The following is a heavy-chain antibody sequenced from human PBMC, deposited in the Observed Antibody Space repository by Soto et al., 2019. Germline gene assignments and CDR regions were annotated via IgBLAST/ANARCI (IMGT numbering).Heavy chain of an antibody. CDR2: MNPINGAT. J-gene: IGHJ6*02. CDR3: GRGPSPRAPAGGTPYYSAMDV. Sequence: QVLLVQSGAEVKQSGASVKVSCKASGYDFTAYDINWVRQASGQGLEWMGWMNPINGATGTARRLQGRVSVARNTDTGTAYLELTSLRSDDTAVYFCGRGPSPRAPAGGTPYYSAMDVWGQGTTVTVSS. CDR1: GYDFTAYD. V-gene: IGHV1-8*02. D-gene: IGHD2-2*01.